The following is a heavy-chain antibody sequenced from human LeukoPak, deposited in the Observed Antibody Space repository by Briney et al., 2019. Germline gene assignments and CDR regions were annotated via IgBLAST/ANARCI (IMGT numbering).Heavy chain of an antibody. CDR1: GSTLSNYW. CDR3: VRGVYASGSSP. CDR2: ITSDGSSN. Sequence: GGSLRLSCEASGSTLSNYWMYWVRQAPGKGLVWVSRITSDGSSNYADSVKGRFTISRDSAKNTLYLQMNSLRAEDTAVYYCVRGVYASGSSPWGQGTLVTVSS. D-gene: IGHD3-10*01. J-gene: IGHJ5*02. V-gene: IGHV3-74*01.